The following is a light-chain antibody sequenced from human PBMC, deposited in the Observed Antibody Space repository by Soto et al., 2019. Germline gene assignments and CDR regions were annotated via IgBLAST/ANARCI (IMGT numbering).Light chain of an antibody. Sequence: IQLTQSPSSLSASVGDRVTITCRASQGISSYLAWYQQKPGRAPKLLIYAASTLQSEVPSRFSGSGSGTDFTLIISSLQPEDFATYYCQQLNSYPLTFGGGTKVEIK. CDR2: AAS. CDR1: QGISSY. J-gene: IGKJ4*01. V-gene: IGKV1-9*01. CDR3: QQLNSYPLT.